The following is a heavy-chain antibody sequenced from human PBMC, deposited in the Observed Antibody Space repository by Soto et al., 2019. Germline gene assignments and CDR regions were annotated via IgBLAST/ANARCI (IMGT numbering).Heavy chain of an antibody. J-gene: IGHJ2*01. CDR2: IYYSGST. Sequence: HPGKGLEWNGYIYYSGSTNYNPSLKSRVTISVDTSKNQFSLKLRSVTAADTAVYYCAWTFFFRAEDGIPDNLPVSAFLLNRSTDL. D-gene: IGHD2-2*02. CDR3: AWTFFFRAEDGIPDNLPVSAFLLNRSTDL. V-gene: IGHV4-59*01.